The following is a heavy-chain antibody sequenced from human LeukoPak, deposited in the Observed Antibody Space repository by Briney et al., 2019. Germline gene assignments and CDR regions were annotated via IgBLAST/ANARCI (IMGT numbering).Heavy chain of an antibody. V-gene: IGHV3-21*01. D-gene: IGHD4-17*01. Sequence: PGGSLRLSCAASGFTFSGYNMNWVRQAPGKGLEWVSSISSSSSYIYYADSVKGRFTISRDNAKNSLYLQMNSLRAEDTAVYYCARGDYGDYPSYYYYYMDVWGKGTTVTISS. CDR1: GFTFSGYN. J-gene: IGHJ6*03. CDR3: ARGDYGDYPSYYYYYMDV. CDR2: ISSSSSYI.